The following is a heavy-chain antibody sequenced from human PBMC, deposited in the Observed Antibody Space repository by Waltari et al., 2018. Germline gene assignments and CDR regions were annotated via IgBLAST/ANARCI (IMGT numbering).Heavy chain of an antibody. V-gene: IGHV3-23*01. Sequence: EVQLLESGGGLVQPGGSLRLSCAASGFTFSSYAMSWVRQAPGKGLEWVSAISGSGGSTYYADSVKGRFTISRDNSKNTLYLQRNSLRAEDTAVYYCAKHPTYYYDSSGYSHFDYWGQGTLVTVSS. J-gene: IGHJ4*02. CDR1: GFTFSSYA. CDR2: ISGSGGST. D-gene: IGHD3-22*01. CDR3: AKHPTYYYDSSGYSHFDY.